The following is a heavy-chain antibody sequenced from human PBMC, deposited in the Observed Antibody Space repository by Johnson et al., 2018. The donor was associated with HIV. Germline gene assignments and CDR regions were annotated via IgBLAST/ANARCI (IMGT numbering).Heavy chain of an antibody. CDR3: ARDFPPQRVTTVVTERLGAFDI. J-gene: IGHJ3*02. CDR2: ISANGDST. Sequence: VQLVESGGGLVQPGGSLRLSCAASGFTVSSNYMSWVRQAPGKGLAWVSSISANGDSTYYADSVKGRFTISRDNSKNTLYLQMNSLSAEDTAVYYCARDFPPQRVTTVVTERLGAFDIWGRGTRVTVSS. D-gene: IGHD4-23*01. V-gene: IGHV3-66*02. CDR1: GFTVSSNY.